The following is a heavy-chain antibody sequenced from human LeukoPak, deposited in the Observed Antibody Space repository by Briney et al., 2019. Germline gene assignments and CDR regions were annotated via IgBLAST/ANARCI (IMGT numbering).Heavy chain of an antibody. CDR1: GFTVSSNY. CDR2: IYSGGST. Sequence: GGSLRLSCAASGFTVSSNYMSWVRQAPGKGLEWVSVIYSGGSTYYADSVKGRFTISRDNSKNTLYLQVNSLRAEDTAVYYCARVPGVYYDILTGYGSGWFDPWGQGTLVTVSS. J-gene: IGHJ5*02. D-gene: IGHD3-9*01. CDR3: ARVPGVYYDILTGYGSGWFDP. V-gene: IGHV3-66*01.